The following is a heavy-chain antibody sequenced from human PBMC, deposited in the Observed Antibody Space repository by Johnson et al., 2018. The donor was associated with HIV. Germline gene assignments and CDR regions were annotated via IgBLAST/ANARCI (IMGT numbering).Heavy chain of an antibody. J-gene: IGHJ3*01. Sequence: VQLVESGGGLIQPGGSLRLSCVASGFTVSSNYMNWVRQAPGKGLEWVSGIYSGGRTYYADSVKGRFTLSRDNSKNTLYLQMNSLRAEDTAVYYCARDGAIAGAATEALDLWGQGTMVIVSS. CDR1: GFTVSSNY. V-gene: IGHV3-53*01. D-gene: IGHD1-26*01. CDR3: ARDGAIAGAATEALDL. CDR2: IYSGGRT.